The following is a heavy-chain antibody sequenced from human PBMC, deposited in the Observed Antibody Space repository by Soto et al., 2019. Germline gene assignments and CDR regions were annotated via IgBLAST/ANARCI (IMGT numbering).Heavy chain of an antibody. CDR3: ARGGILRQYQFDY. CDR1: GYTFTSYA. Sequence: ASVKVSCKASGYTFTSYAMHWVRQAPGQRLEWMGWINAGNGNTKYSQKFQGRVTITRDTSASTAYMELSSLRSEDTAVYYCARGGILRQYQFDYWGQGTLVTVSS. D-gene: IGHD2-15*01. CDR2: INAGNGNT. J-gene: IGHJ4*02. V-gene: IGHV1-3*01.